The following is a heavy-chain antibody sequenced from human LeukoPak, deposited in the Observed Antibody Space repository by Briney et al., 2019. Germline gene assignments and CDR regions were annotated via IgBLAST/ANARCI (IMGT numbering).Heavy chain of an antibody. CDR1: GWSFSGYY. D-gene: IGHD5-12*01. V-gene: IGHV4-34*01. J-gene: IGHJ2*01. CDR2: INHSGST. Sequence: SGTLCLTCAVYGWSFSGYYLSWIRQPPGKGLEWVGEINHSGSTNYNPSLKSRVTISLDTSKNLLFLKMKSVTAADTAVYYCVRGEMSGFDWYFDLWGRGTLVTVSS. CDR3: VRGEMSGFDWYFDL.